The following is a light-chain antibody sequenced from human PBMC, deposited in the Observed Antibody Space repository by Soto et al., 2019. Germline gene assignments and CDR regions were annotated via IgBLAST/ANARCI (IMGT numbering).Light chain of an antibody. V-gene: IGKV3-20*01. CDR1: QSVSSSY. CDR3: QQYGSSPRFT. J-gene: IGKJ3*01. Sequence: EIVLTQSPGTLSLSPGERATLSCRASQSVSSSYLAWYQQKLGQAPRLPIYGASSRDTGIPDRFSGGGSGTDFSPSIGGVEYEDFAVYYCQQYGSSPRFTFGPGTKVDI. CDR2: GAS.